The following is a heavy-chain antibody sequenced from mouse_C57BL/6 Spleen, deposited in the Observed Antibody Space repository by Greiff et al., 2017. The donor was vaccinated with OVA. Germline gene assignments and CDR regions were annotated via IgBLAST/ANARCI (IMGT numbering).Heavy chain of an antibody. CDR2: ISSGGDYI. CDR1: GFTFSSYA. D-gene: IGHD3-2*02. CDR3: TRGSSGPYYFDY. V-gene: IGHV5-9-1*02. J-gene: IGHJ2*01. Sequence: EVKVVESGEGLVKPGGSLKLSCAASGFTFSSYAMSWVRQTPEKRLEWVAYISSGGDYIYYADTVKGRFTISRDNARNTLYLQMSSLKSEDTAMYYCTRGSSGPYYFDYWGQGTTLTVSS.